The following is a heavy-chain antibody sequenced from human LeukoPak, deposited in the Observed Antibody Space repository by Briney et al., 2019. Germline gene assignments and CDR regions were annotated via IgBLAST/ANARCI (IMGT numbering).Heavy chain of an antibody. D-gene: IGHD2-2*01. J-gene: IGHJ1*01. V-gene: IGHV3-30-3*01. CDR1: GFTFSSYA. CDR2: ISYDGSSK. CDR3: ARGSEGSCSSTSCPRYFQH. Sequence: PGGSLRLSCAASGFTFSSYAMHWVRQAPGKGLEWVAVISYDGSSKYYADSVKGRFTISRDNSKNTLYLQMNSLRAEDTAVYYCARGSEGSCSSTSCPRYFQHWGQGTLVTVSS.